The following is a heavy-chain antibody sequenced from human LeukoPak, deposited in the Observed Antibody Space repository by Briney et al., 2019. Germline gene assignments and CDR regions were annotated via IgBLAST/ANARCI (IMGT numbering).Heavy chain of an antibody. CDR2: ISGSGGST. CDR3: AKDSFPMVVPNHLDY. V-gene: IGHV3-23*01. Sequence: RGSLRLSCAASGFTFSSYAMSWVRQAPGKGLEWVSAISGSGGSTYYADSVKGRFTISRDNSKNTLYLQMNSLRAEDTAVYYCAKDSFPMVVPNHLDYWGQGTLVTVSS. D-gene: IGHD4/OR15-4a*01. CDR1: GFTFSSYA. J-gene: IGHJ4*02.